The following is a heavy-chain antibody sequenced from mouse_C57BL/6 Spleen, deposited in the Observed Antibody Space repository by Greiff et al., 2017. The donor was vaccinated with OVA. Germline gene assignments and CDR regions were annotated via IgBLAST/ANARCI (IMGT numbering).Heavy chain of an antibody. D-gene: IGHD4-1*01. CDR1: GYTFTSYW. CDR3: ARRRDWDGFAY. Sequence: QVQLQQPGAELVKPGASVKLSCKASGYTFTSYWMHWVKQRPGQGLEWIGMIHPNSGSTNYNEKFKSKATLTVDKSSSTAYMQLSSLTSEDSAVYYWARRRDWDGFAYWGQGTLVTVSA. CDR2: IHPNSGST. J-gene: IGHJ3*01. V-gene: IGHV1-64*01.